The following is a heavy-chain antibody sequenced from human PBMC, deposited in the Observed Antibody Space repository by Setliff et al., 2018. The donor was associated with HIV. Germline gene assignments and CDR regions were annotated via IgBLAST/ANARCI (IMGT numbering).Heavy chain of an antibody. CDR3: ARHGAYYEFLTYYYPRYSFDF. J-gene: IGHJ4*02. Sequence: SETLSLTCGVSGYSVNSDYNWGRIRQPPGKGLESPGRGLEWIGHIYHSGSTYYNPSLRSRVTMSVDTSKNQFSLKLTSVTAAGTAVYFCARHGAYYEFLTYYYPRYSFDFWGQGTLVTVSS. CDR1: GYSVNSDYN. CDR2: IYHSGST. V-gene: IGHV4-38-2*01. D-gene: IGHD3-9*01.